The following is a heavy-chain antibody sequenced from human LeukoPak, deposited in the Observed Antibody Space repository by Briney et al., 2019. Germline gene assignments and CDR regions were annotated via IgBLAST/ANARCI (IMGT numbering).Heavy chain of an antibody. CDR3: ATNYDILTGHFQH. Sequence: PGRSLRLSCAASGFTFSSYGMHWVRQAPGKGLEWVAVISYDGSNKYYADSVKGRFTISRDNSKNTLYLQMNSLRAEDTAVYYCATNYDILTGHFQHWGQGTLVTVSS. V-gene: IGHV3-30*03. CDR2: ISYDGSNK. CDR1: GFTFSSYG. J-gene: IGHJ1*01. D-gene: IGHD3-9*01.